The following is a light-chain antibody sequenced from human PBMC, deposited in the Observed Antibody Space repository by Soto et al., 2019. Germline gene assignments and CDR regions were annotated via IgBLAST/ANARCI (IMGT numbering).Light chain of an antibody. CDR2: GAS. V-gene: IGKV3-15*01. CDR1: QSVSSN. J-gene: IGKJ4*01. Sequence: EIVMTQSPATLSVSPGERATLSCRASQSVSSNLAWYQQKPGQAPRLLIFGASNRATGIPARFSGSGSGTEFTLTISILQSEDFAVYYCQQYHNWPPLTFGGGTEVEIK. CDR3: QQYHNWPPLT.